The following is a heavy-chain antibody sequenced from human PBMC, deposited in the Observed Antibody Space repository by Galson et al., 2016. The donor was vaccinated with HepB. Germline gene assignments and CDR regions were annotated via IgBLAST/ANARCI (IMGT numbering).Heavy chain of an antibody. V-gene: IGHV3-33*01. D-gene: IGHD6-19*01. CDR2: IWNDGTKK. CDR3: ARDPGGKFSGGSIDY. Sequence: SLRLSCAASGFTLATYGMHWVRQAPGKGLEWVAVIWNDGTKKYYGDSVKGRFTISKDDSKNTLYLQMNSLRDDDTAVYYCARDPGGKFSGGSIDYWGQGTLVTVSS. J-gene: IGHJ4*02. CDR1: GFTLATYG.